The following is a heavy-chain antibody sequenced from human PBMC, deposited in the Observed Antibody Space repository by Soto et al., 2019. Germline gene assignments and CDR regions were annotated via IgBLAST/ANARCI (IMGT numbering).Heavy chain of an antibody. D-gene: IGHD1-26*01. CDR1: GFTFSSYA. CDR3: ARAGGSYYYYYYGMDV. J-gene: IGHJ6*02. Sequence: GGSLRLSCAASGFTFSSYAMHWVRQAPGKGLEWVAVISYDGSNKYYADSVKGRFTISRDNSKNTLYLQMNSLRAEDTAVYYCARAGGSYYYYYYGMDVWGQGTTVTVSS. CDR2: ISYDGSNK. V-gene: IGHV3-30-3*01.